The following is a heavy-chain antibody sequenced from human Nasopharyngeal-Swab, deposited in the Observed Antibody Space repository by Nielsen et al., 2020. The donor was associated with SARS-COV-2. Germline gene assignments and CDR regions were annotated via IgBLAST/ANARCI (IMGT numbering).Heavy chain of an antibody. Sequence: GGSLRLSCAASRFTLSNAWMSWVRQAPGKGLEWVGRIKSKTDGGTTDYAAPVKGRFTISRDDSKNTLYLQMNSLKTEDTAVYYCTTGGRWELRPIDYWGQGTLVTVSS. J-gene: IGHJ4*02. D-gene: IGHD1-26*01. CDR2: IKSKTDGGTT. V-gene: IGHV3-15*01. CDR3: TTGGRWELRPIDY. CDR1: RFTLSNAW.